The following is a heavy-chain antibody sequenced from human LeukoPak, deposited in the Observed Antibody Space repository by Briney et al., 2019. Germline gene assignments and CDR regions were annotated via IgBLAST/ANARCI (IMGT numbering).Heavy chain of an antibody. J-gene: IGHJ4*02. Sequence: PGGSLRLSCAASGFTFTTYSMNLVRQAPGKGLEWVSFISSSGSYIYYADSVKGRFTISRDNAKNSLYLQMNSLRAEDTAVYYCARDESSSWSVDYWGQGTLVTVSS. CDR2: ISSSGSYI. D-gene: IGHD6-6*01. CDR3: ARDESSSWSVDY. V-gene: IGHV3-21*01. CDR1: GFTFTTYS.